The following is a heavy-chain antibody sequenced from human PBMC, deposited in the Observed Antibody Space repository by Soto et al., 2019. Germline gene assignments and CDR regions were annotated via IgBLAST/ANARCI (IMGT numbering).Heavy chain of an antibody. Sequence: EVQLLESGGGLVQPGGSLRLSCAASGLTFSNSSMNWVRQAPGKGLHWVSSISGSGGTTYYADSVKGRFTISRDNSTNTLYQQTHSLGDEDAAVSYCAQCRGGDLVVIPAATGFAPWGQGTLVPVSS. V-gene: IGHV3-23*01. D-gene: IGHD2-2*01. CDR1: GLTFSNSS. CDR2: ISGSGGTT. J-gene: IGHJ5*02. CDR3: AQCRGGDLVVIPAATGFAP.